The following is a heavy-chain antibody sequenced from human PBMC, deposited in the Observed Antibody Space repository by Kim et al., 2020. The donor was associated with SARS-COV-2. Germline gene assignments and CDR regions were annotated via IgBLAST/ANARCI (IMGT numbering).Heavy chain of an antibody. CDR1: GGTFSSYA. V-gene: IGHV1-69*13. D-gene: IGHD5-18*01. CDR3: AREGGPRGYSYASARYYGMDV. CDR2: IIPIFGTA. J-gene: IGHJ6*02. Sequence: SVKVSCKASGGTFSSYAISWVRQAPGQGLEWMGGIIPIFGTANYAQKFQGRVTITADESTSTAYMELSSLRSEDTAVYYCAREGGPRGYSYASARYYGMDVWGQGNTGTVSS.